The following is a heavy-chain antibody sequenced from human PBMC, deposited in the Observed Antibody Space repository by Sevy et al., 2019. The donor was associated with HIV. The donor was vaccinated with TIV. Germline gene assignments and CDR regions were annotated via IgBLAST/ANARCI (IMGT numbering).Heavy chain of an antibody. V-gene: IGHV3-23*01. CDR2: ISGSGGST. CDR1: GFTFSSYA. Sequence: GGSLRLSCAASGFTFSSYAMSWVRQAPGKGLEWVSAISGSGGSTYYADSVKGRFTISRDNSKNTLYLQMNSLRAEETAVYYCAKDGGYSGGWYELGYFDLWGRGTLVTVSS. J-gene: IGHJ2*01. D-gene: IGHD6-19*01. CDR3: AKDGGYSGGWYELGYFDL.